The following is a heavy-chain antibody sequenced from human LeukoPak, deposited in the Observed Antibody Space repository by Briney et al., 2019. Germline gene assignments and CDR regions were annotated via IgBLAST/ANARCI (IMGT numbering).Heavy chain of an antibody. CDR1: GGSFSGYY. J-gene: IGHJ4*02. Sequence: SETLSLTCAVYGGSFSGYYWSWIRQPPGKGLEWIGEINHSGSTNYNPSLKSRVTISVDTSKNQFSLKLSSATAADTAVYYCARYGSGSFDYWGQGTLVTVSS. V-gene: IGHV4-34*01. D-gene: IGHD3-10*01. CDR2: INHSGST. CDR3: ARYGSGSFDY.